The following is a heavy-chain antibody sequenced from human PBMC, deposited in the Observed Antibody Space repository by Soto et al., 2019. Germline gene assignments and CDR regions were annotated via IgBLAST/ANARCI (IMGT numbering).Heavy chain of an antibody. CDR3: GRTKGFYYGFDA. D-gene: IGHD3-3*01. V-gene: IGHV2-5*06. J-gene: IGHJ6*02. CDR2: IYWDDDV. Sequence: QITLKESGPALIRPTQTLTLTCSFSGFSLTTTEMGVGWIRQSPGKALEWLALIYWDDDVRYPPSLKTRLTVTKDTSRNEASFALTNVDPADTATYFCGRTKGFYYGFDAWGPGTTVTVSS. CDR1: GFSLTTTEMG.